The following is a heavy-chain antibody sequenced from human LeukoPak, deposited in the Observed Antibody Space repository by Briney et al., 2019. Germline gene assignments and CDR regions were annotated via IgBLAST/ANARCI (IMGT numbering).Heavy chain of an antibody. CDR3: ARGPRRQLWLPRAGGYFDY. J-gene: IGHJ4*02. V-gene: IGHV4-34*01. CDR1: GGSFSGYY. D-gene: IGHD5-18*01. Sequence: SETLSLTCAVYGGSFSGYYWSWIRQPPGKGLEWIGEINHSGSTNYNPSLKSRVTISVDTSKNQFSLKLSSVTAADTAVYYCARGPRRQLWLPRAGGYFDYWGQGTLVTVSS. CDR2: INHSGST.